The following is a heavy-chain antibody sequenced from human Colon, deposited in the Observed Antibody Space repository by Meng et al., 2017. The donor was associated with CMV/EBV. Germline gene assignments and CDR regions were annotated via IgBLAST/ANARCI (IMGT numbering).Heavy chain of an antibody. CDR1: GYTFTGYY. V-gene: IGHV1-2*02. J-gene: IGHJ4*02. D-gene: IGHD3-22*01. CDR2: INPNSGGT. Sequence: ASVKVSCKASGYTFTGYYMHWVRQAPGQGLEWMGWINPNSGGTNYAQKFQGRVTMTRDTSISTAYMELSRPRSDDTAVYYCARGRLLITMIVGDYWGQGTLVTVSS. CDR3: ARGRLLITMIVGDY.